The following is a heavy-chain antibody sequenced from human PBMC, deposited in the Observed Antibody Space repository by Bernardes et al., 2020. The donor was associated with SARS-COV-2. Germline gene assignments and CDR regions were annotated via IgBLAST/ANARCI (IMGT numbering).Heavy chain of an antibody. V-gene: IGHV4-59*08. J-gene: IGHJ6*02. D-gene: IGHD3-10*01. CDR1: GGSISSYS. CDR2: IYDSGST. Sequence: SDTLSVTCTVSGGSISSYSWSWIRQPPGKGLEWIGYIYDSGSTNYNPSLKSRVIISVHTSKNQISLKLSSVTAADRAVYYCARVSGSKWFRYGMDVWGQGTTVSVSS. CDR3: ARVSGSKWFRYGMDV.